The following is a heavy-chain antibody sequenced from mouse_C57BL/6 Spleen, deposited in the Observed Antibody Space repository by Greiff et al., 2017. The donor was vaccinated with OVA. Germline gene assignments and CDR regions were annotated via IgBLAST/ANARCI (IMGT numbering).Heavy chain of an antibody. D-gene: IGHD2-4*01. V-gene: IGHV1-69*01. CDR2: IDPSDSYT. CDR3: ARLGPYDYAGFAY. CDR1: GYTFTSYW. Sequence: QVQLQQPGAELVMPGASVKLSCKASGYTFTSYWMHWVKQRPGQGLEWIGEIDPSDSYTNYNQKFKGKSTLTVDKSSSTAYMQLSSLTSEDSAVYYCARLGPYDYAGFAYWGQGTLVTVSA. J-gene: IGHJ3*01.